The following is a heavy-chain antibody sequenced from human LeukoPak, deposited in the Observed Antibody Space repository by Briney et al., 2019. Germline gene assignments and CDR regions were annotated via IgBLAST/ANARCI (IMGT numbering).Heavy chain of an antibody. V-gene: IGHV3-53*01. J-gene: IGHJ4*02. D-gene: IGHD2-21*02. Sequence: PGGSLRLSCAASGFTVSSNYMSWVPQAPGKGLEWVSVIYSGGSTYYADSVKGRFTISRDNSKNTLYLQINSLRAEDTAVYYCAKPTCGGDCYSYYFDYWGQGTLVTVSS. CDR3: AKPTCGGDCYSYYFDY. CDR1: GFTVSSNY. CDR2: IYSGGST.